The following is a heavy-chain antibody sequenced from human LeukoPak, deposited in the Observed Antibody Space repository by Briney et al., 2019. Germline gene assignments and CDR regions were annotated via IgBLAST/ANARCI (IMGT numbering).Heavy chain of an antibody. V-gene: IGHV4-59*08. J-gene: IGHJ6*03. Sequence: SETLSLTCTVSGGSISSYYWSWIRQPPGKGLEWIGYIYYSGSTNYNPSLKSRVTISVDTSKNQFSLKLSSVTAADTAVYYCASAITIFGVVISYYMDVWGKGTTVTVSS. CDR3: ASAITIFGVVISYYMDV. D-gene: IGHD3-3*01. CDR2: IYYSGST. CDR1: GGSISSYY.